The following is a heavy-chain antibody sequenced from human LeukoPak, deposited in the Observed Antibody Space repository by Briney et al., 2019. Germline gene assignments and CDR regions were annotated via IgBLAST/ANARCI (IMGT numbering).Heavy chain of an antibody. V-gene: IGHV3-66*04. Sequence: GGSLRLSCAASGFTVSSNYMSWVRQAPGKGLEWVSVIYSGGSTYYADSVKGRFTISRDNSKNTLYLQMNSLRAEDTAVYYCARHFGVVTKGVYYYYYGMDVWGQGTTVTISS. CDR1: GFTVSSNY. D-gene: IGHD3-3*01. CDR2: IYSGGST. CDR3: ARHFGVVTKGVYYYYYGMDV. J-gene: IGHJ6*02.